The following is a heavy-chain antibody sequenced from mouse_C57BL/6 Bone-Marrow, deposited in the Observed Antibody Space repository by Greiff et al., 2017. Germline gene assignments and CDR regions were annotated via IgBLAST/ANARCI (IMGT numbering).Heavy chain of an antibody. J-gene: IGHJ2*01. V-gene: IGHV1-80*01. CDR1: GYAFSSYW. CDR3: ARWVLRYCFDY. Sequence: QVQLQQSGAELVKPGASVKISCKASGYAFSSYWMNWVKQRPGKGLEWIGQIYPGDGDTNYNGKFKGKATLTADKSSSTAYMQLSSLTSEDSAVYFCARWVLRYCFDYWGQGTTLTVSS. D-gene: IGHD1-1*01. CDR2: IYPGDGDT.